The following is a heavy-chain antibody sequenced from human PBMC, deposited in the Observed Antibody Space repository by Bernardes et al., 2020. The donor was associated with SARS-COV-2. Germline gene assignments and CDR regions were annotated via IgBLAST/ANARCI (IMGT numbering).Heavy chain of an antibody. CDR2: ITASGGST. V-gene: IGHV3-23*01. D-gene: IGHD5-12*01. CDR1: GFTFSSYA. J-gene: IGHJ4*02. CDR3: AKVANSGYGSFDC. Sequence: GSLRLSCAASGFTFSSYAMSWVRQAPGKGLEWVSTITASGGSTYYADSVRGRFTISRDNFRKTLYLQMNSLRAEDTAVYYCAKVANSGYGSFDCWGQGTLVAVSS.